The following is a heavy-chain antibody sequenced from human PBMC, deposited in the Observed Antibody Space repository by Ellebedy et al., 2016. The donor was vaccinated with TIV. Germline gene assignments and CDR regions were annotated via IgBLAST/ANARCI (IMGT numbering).Heavy chain of an antibody. CDR1: GFTFSSYA. D-gene: IGHD6-19*01. V-gene: IGHV3-23*01. CDR3: ARQWSLDY. Sequence: GGSLRLXXAASGFTFSSYAMTWVRQAPGKGLEWVSAISGSGGSTYYADSVRGRFTISRDNSKNTLYLQMNSLRAEDTAVYYCARQWSLDYWGQGTLVTVSS. CDR2: ISGSGGST. J-gene: IGHJ4*02.